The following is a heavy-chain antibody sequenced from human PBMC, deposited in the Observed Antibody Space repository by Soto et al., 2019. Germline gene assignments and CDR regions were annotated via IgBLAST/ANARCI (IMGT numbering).Heavy chain of an antibody. J-gene: IGHJ4*02. CDR3: ARDLGDSSLPPGGDY. Sequence: EVQLVESGGGLVKPGGSLRLSCAASGFTFSSYSMNWVRQAPGKGLEWVSSISSSSSYIYYADSVKGRFTISRDNAKNSLYLQMNSLRAEDTAVYYCARDLGDSSLPPGGDYWGQGTLVTVSS. V-gene: IGHV3-21*01. CDR2: ISSSSSYI. D-gene: IGHD6-13*01. CDR1: GFTFSSYS.